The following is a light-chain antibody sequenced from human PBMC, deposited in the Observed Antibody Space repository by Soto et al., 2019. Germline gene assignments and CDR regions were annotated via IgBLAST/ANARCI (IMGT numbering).Light chain of an antibody. V-gene: IGKV3-20*01. CDR3: QQYGSSPLT. Sequence: EIVLTQSPGTLSLSQGERATLSCRASQSVSSSYLAWYQQKPGQAPRLLIYGASSRATGIPDRFSGSGSGTDFTLTISRLEPEDFAVYSCQQYGSSPLTFGGGTKVDIK. CDR2: GAS. J-gene: IGKJ4*01. CDR1: QSVSSSY.